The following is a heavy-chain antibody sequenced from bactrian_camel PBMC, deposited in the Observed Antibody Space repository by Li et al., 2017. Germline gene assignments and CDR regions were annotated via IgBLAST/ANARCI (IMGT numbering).Heavy chain of an antibody. CDR2: ATGPSMV. D-gene: IGHD1*01. J-gene: IGHJ6*01. CDR3: ATGRSYVCSPDSWSRASNFGY. CDR1: GVTYVSGC. V-gene: IGHV3S55*01. Sequence: HVQLVESGGGSVQPGGSLRLSCAASGVTYVSGCMGWFRQAPGKEREGVAAATGPSMVVYADFVKGRFTFSRDDSKDTVYLQMNSLKAEDTAMYYRATGRSYVCSPDSWSRASNFGYWGQGTQVTVS.